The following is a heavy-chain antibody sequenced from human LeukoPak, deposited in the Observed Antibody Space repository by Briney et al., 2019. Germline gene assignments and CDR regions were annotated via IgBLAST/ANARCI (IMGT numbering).Heavy chain of an antibody. CDR2: IYTSGST. V-gene: IGHV4-61*02. CDR3: ARDLMGIAYRGAFYY. Sequence: SETLSLTCTVSGGSISSGSYYWNWIRQPAGKGLEWIGRIYTSGSTNYNPSLKSRVTISVDTSKNQFSPKLRSVTAADTAVYYCARDLMGIAYRGAFYYWGQGTLVTVSS. CDR1: GGSISSGSYY. J-gene: IGHJ4*02. D-gene: IGHD6-13*01.